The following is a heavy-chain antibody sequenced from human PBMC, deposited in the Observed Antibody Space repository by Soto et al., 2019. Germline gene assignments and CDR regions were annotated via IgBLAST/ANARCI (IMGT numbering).Heavy chain of an antibody. J-gene: IGHJ6*02. CDR2: IVVDSGDT. V-gene: IGHV1-58*01. CDR3: AAERLLYGMDV. Sequence: ASVKVSCKASGFTFSSSSVQWVRQARGQRLEWIGWIVVDSGDTNFAQKFHERVTITRDMTTRTAYMELSRLRSEDTAVYYCAAERLLYGMDVWGQGTTVTVSS. CDR1: GFTFSSSS.